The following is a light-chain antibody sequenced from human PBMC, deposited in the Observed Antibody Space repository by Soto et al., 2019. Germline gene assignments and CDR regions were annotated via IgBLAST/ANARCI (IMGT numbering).Light chain of an antibody. CDR2: GAS. V-gene: IGKV3-15*01. CDR3: QQGHNWPLT. Sequence: EIVMTQSPATLSLSPGERAALSCRASQRINSELAWYQQKPGQPPRLLIDGASTRATGVPARFTGSESGSEFTLTVSGLQSEDFAVYYCQQGHNWPLTFGQGTRLEI. J-gene: IGKJ2*01. CDR1: QRINSE.